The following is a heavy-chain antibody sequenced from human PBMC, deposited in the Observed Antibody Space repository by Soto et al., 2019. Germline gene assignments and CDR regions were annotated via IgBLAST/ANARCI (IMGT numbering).Heavy chain of an antibody. Sequence: DSVKVSCKASGYTFTSYGISWVRQAPGQGLEWMGWISAYNGNTNYAQKLQGRVTMTTDTSTSTAYMELRSLRSDDTAVYYCARDRAGYYSDTSGNVAVDIWCKGTMV. V-gene: IGHV1-18*04. CDR3: ARDRAGYYSDTSGNVAVDI. D-gene: IGHD3-22*01. CDR2: ISAYNGNT. CDR1: GYTFTSYG. J-gene: IGHJ3*02.